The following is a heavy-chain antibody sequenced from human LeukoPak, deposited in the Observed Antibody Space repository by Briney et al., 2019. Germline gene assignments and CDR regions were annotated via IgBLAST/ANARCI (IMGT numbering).Heavy chain of an antibody. CDR2: INPNSGGT. CDR3: ERAVAGTTETDDY. V-gene: IGHV1-2*02. Sequence: ASVKVSXXXXXXXXXGXXMHWVRQAPGQGLEWMGWINPNSGGTNYAQKFQGRVTMTRDTSISTAYMELSRLRSDDTAVYYCERAVAGTTETDDYWGQGTLVTVSS. CDR1: XXXXXGXX. D-gene: IGHD6-19*01. J-gene: IGHJ4*02.